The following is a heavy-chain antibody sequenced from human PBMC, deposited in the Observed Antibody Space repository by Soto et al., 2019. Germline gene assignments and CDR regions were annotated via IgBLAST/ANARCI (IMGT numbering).Heavy chain of an antibody. J-gene: IGHJ6*02. CDR1: GFTFRDYG. D-gene: IGHD5-12*01. Sequence: GGSLRLSCEASGFTFRDYGMHWVRQAPGKXLEWVAVIWYDGNDKYYADSVKGRFIISRDISKNTLDLQMNSLRAEDTAIYYCARNREYSGYGGFYYGMDVWGQGTTVTVSS. CDR3: ARNREYSGYGGFYYGMDV. V-gene: IGHV3-33*01. CDR2: IWYDGNDK.